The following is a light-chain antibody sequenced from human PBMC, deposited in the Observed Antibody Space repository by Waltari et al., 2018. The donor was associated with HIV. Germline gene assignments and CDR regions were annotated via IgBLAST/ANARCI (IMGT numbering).Light chain of an antibody. V-gene: IGLV2-14*03. J-gene: IGLJ3*02. Sequence: QSALTQPASVSGSPGHSVTISCTGTNGDVGSYNLVSWYQQYPGRAPLPIIYGVNSRPSGVSYRFSGSKFGNTASLTISGLRADDEADYYCNSFTDTDTLVFGGGTRLTVL. CDR2: GVN. CDR1: NGDVGSYNL. CDR3: NSFTDTDTLV.